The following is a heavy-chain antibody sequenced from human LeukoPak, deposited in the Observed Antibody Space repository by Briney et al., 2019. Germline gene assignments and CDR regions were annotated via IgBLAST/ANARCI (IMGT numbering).Heavy chain of an antibody. CDR1: GGSISGSY. D-gene: IGHD3-22*01. J-gene: IGHJ3*01. Sequence: SETLSLTCTVSGGSISGSYWTWIRQPAGRGLEWNGRISASGSTNYNPSLKSRVTMSLDTSKNHFSLNLTSVTAADTAVYSCARIRDNSGFYLGAFDAWGQGTMVTVSS. V-gene: IGHV4-4*07. CDR3: ARIRDNSGFYLGAFDA. CDR2: ISASGST.